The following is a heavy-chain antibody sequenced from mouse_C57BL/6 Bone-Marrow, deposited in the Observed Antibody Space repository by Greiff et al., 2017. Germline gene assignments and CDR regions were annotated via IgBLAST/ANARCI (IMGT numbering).Heavy chain of an antibody. V-gene: IGHV1-69*01. CDR1: GYTFTSYW. CDR3: ARAGDGPFAY. D-gene: IGHD2-3*01. CDR2: IDPSDSYT. Sequence: VQLQQPGAELVMPGASVKLSCKASGYTFTSYWMHWVKQRPGQGLEWIGEIDPSDSYTNYNQKFKGKSTLTVDKSSSTAYMQRSSLTSEDSAVYYCARAGDGPFAYWGQGTLVTVSA. J-gene: IGHJ3*01.